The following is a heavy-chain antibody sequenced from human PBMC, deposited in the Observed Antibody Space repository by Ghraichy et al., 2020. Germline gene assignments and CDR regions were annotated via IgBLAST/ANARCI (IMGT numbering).Heavy chain of an antibody. V-gene: IGHV4-34*01. CDR2: INHSGST. J-gene: IGHJ4*02. D-gene: IGHD3-16*02. CDR3: ARGPIPTRRLGELSSRSGDY. CDR1: GGSFSGYY. Sequence: SQTLSLTCAVYGGSFSGYYWSWIRQPPGKGLEWIGEINHSGSTNYNPSLKSRVTISVDTSKNQFSLKLSSVTAADTAVYYCARGPIPTRRLGELSSRSGDYWGQGTLVTVSS.